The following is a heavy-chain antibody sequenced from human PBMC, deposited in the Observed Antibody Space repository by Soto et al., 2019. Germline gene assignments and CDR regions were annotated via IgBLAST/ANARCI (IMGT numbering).Heavy chain of an antibody. D-gene: IGHD6-13*01. Sequence: QVQLVESGGGVVQSGRSLRLSCAASGFTFSTSGMHWIRQAPGKGLEWVAMISHDGGATYYVDSVKGRFTISRDTDKNTLHLQMDSLRLEDTATYYWAKDWGSSGWYNWFDPWGQGTLVTVSS. V-gene: IGHV3-30*18. CDR3: AKDWGSSGWYNWFDP. CDR2: ISHDGGAT. CDR1: GFTFSTSG. J-gene: IGHJ5*02.